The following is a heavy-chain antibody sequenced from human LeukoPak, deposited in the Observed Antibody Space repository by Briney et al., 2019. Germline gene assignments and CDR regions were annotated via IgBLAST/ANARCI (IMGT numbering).Heavy chain of an antibody. CDR1: GGTFSSYA. D-gene: IGHD2-2*02. CDR3: ARGSTSCYTI. Sequence: ASVKVSCKASGGTFSSYAISWVRQAPGQGLEWMGRINPNSGGTNYAQKFQGRVTMTRDTSISTAYMELSRLRSDDTAVYYCARGSTSCYTIWGQGTMVTVSS. V-gene: IGHV1-2*06. CDR2: INPNSGGT. J-gene: IGHJ3*02.